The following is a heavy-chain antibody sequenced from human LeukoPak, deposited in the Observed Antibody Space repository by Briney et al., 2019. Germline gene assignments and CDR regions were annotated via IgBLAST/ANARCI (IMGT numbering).Heavy chain of an antibody. J-gene: IGHJ4*02. CDR3: ARHDYGSSWPFDY. CDR2: IDPSDSYT. D-gene: IGHD6-13*01. CDR1: GYSFASYW. V-gene: IGHV5-10-1*01. Sequence: GESLKISCKGSGYSFASYWIRWVRQMPGKGLEWMGRIDPSDSYTNYSPSFQGHVTISADKSISTAYLQWSSLKASDTAMYYCARHDYGSSWPFDYWGQGTLVTVSS.